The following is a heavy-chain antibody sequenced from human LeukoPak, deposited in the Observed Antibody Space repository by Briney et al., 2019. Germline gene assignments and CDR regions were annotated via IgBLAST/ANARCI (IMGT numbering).Heavy chain of an antibody. Sequence: GGSLRLSCAASGFTFSNYGMHWVRQAPGKGLEWVAVISYDGSNKFYADSVKGRFTISRDNSKNTLYLQMNSLRADDTAVYSCARDGRSGNFDKWGQGTLVSVSS. D-gene: IGHD1-26*01. CDR2: ISYDGSNK. CDR1: GFTFSNYG. V-gene: IGHV3-30*03. J-gene: IGHJ4*02. CDR3: ARDGRSGNFDK.